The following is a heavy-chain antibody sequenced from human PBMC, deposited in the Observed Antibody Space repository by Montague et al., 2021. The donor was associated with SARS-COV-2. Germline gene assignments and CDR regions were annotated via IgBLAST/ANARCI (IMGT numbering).Heavy chain of an antibody. V-gene: IGHV2-70*11. J-gene: IGHJ6*02. CDR2: IDWDDDK. Sequence: VKPTQTLTLTCTFSGFSLSTSGMCVSWIRQPPGKALEWLARIDWDDDKYYNTSLKTRLTISKDTSKNHVVLTMTNMDPVDTATYYCARDYIAAAGIYYYYYGMDVWGQGTTVTVSS. CDR1: GFSLSTSGMC. D-gene: IGHD6-13*01. CDR3: ARDYIAAAGIYYYYYGMDV.